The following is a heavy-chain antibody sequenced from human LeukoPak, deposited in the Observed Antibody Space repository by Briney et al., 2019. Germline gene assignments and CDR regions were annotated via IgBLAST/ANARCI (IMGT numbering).Heavy chain of an antibody. J-gene: IGHJ6*03. V-gene: IGHV3-30*04. Sequence: GGSLRLSCAASGFTFSSYAMHWVRQAPGKGLEWVAVISYDGSNKYYADSVKGRFTISRDNAKNSLYLQMNSLSAEDTAVYYCARDFRVGYCSSTSCYREDYYYYMDVWGKGTTVTVSS. CDR3: ARDFRVGYCSSTSCYREDYYYYMDV. D-gene: IGHD2-2*01. CDR2: ISYDGSNK. CDR1: GFTFSSYA.